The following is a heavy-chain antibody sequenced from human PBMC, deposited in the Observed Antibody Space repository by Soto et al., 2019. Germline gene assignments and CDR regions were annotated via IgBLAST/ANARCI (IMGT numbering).Heavy chain of an antibody. CDR1: GFTFDDYA. V-gene: IGHV3-9*01. Sequence: PGGSLRLSCAASGFTFDDYAMHWVRQAPGKGLEWVSGISWNSNNIDYADSVKGRFTISRDNAMNSLYLHMNSLRAEDTALYYCAKDYAYSSGRNFDCWGQGNLVTVSS. D-gene: IGHD6-19*01. CDR3: AKDYAYSSGRNFDC. CDR2: ISWNSNNI. J-gene: IGHJ4*02.